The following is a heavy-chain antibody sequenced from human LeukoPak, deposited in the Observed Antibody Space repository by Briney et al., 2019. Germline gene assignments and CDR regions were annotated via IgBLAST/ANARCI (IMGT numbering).Heavy chain of an antibody. Sequence: GGCLRLSCAASGFTFSSYWMHWVRQAPGEGLVWVARITSDGSSTSHADAVKGRFTISRDNAKNTLYLQMNSLRVEDTAVYYCARDYAVGESFDIWGQGTLVTVSS. CDR1: GFTFSSYW. V-gene: IGHV3-74*01. J-gene: IGHJ3*02. CDR3: ARDYAVGESFDI. CDR2: ITSDGSST. D-gene: IGHD3-16*01.